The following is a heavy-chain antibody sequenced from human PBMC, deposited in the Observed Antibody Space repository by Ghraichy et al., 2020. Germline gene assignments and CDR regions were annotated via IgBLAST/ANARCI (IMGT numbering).Heavy chain of an antibody. CDR2: IHNSGRT. D-gene: IGHD2-2*01. V-gene: IGHV4-39*01. J-gene: IGHJ3*02. Sequence: SETLSLTCTVSGGSITYNVYYWGWIRQPPGKGLEWIANIHNSGRTSYNPSLKSRITMSVDTAANQFSLKLSSVTAADTAIYYCAKKIVRLGVVGHDSFDIWGQGTAVTVSP. CDR1: GGSITYNVYY. CDR3: AKKIVRLGVVGHDSFDI.